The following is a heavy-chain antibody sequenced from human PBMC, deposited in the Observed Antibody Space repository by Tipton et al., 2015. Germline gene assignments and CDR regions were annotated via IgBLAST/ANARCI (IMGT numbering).Heavy chain of an antibody. Sequence: TLSLTCAVYGGSFSDYYWSWIRQPPGKGLEWIGYIFHSGSTNYNPSLKSRGSISLETSTKQFSLELRSVTAADTAVHYCARFNCGRDCYSYRGWFDPWGQGTLVTVSS. D-gene: IGHD2-21*02. CDR3: ARFNCGRDCYSYRGWFDP. CDR2: IFHSGST. V-gene: IGHV4-34*12. J-gene: IGHJ5*02. CDR1: GGSFSDYY.